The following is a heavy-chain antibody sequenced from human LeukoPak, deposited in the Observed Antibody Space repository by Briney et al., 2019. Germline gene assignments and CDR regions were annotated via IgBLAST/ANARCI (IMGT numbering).Heavy chain of an antibody. D-gene: IGHD2-2*01. Sequence: GGSLRLSCAASGFTFSSYAMSWVRQAPGKGLEWVSAISGSGGSTYYADPVKGRFTISRDNSKNTLYLQMNSLRAEDTAVYYCAKGVFPSSPPHWFDPWGQGTLVTVSS. V-gene: IGHV3-23*01. CDR1: GFTFSSYA. J-gene: IGHJ5*02. CDR2: ISGSGGST. CDR3: AKGVFPSSPPHWFDP.